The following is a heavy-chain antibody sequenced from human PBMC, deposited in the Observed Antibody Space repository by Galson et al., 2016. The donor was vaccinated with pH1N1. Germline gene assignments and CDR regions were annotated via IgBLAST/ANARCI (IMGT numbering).Heavy chain of an antibody. V-gene: IGHV4-38-2*01. CDR2: FYDSGSTT. D-gene: IGHD1-1*01. Sequence: SETLSLTCAVSGDSITSGYYWGWIRQAPGRGLEWIGSFYDSGSTTYYKSSLKSRVAISVDTSKNQFSLRLNSMTAADTAVYYCAKMARTSGPDSEYYFDFWGQGMLVTVSS. J-gene: IGHJ4*02. CDR1: GDSITSGYY. CDR3: AKMARTSGPDSEYYFDF.